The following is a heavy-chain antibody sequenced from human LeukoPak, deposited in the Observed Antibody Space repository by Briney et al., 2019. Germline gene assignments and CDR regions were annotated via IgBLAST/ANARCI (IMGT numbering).Heavy chain of an antibody. J-gene: IGHJ5*02. D-gene: IGHD2-15*01. V-gene: IGHV4-34*01. Sequence: SETLSLTCAVYGGSFSGYYCNWIRQPPGKGLEWIGEINHSGSTNYNPSLKSRVTISVDTSKNQFSLKLSSVTAADTAVYYCARGHCSGGSCYWYWFDPWGQGTLVTVSS. CDR2: INHSGST. CDR3: ARGHCSGGSCYWYWFDP. CDR1: GGSFSGYY.